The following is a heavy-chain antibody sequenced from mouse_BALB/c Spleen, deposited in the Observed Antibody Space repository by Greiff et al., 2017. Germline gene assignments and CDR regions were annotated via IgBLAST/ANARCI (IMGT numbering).Heavy chain of an antibody. CDR1: GFTFSNYW. J-gene: IGHJ2*01. CDR3: TRKVPYFDY. CDR2: IRLKSNNYAT. V-gene: IGHV6-6*02. Sequence: EVKLMESGGGLVQPGGSMKLSCVASGFTFSNYWMNWVRQSPEKGLEWVAEIRLKSNNYATHYAESVKGRFTISRDDSKSSVYLQMNNLRAEDTGIYYCTRKVPYFDYWGQGTTLTVSS.